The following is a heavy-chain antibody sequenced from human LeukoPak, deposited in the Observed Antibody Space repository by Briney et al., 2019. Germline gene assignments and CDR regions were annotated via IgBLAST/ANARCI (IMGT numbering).Heavy chain of an antibody. Sequence: GGSLRLSCAASGFIFSSYGMNWVRQVPGKGLEWVSYISSSGTTIYYADSVKGRFTISRGNANNSLYLQMNSLRAEDTAVYYCAIDSQELLFDYWGQGTLVTVSS. CDR1: GFIFSSYG. CDR3: AIDSQELLFDY. CDR2: ISSSGTTI. V-gene: IGHV3-48*04. J-gene: IGHJ4*02. D-gene: IGHD1-26*01.